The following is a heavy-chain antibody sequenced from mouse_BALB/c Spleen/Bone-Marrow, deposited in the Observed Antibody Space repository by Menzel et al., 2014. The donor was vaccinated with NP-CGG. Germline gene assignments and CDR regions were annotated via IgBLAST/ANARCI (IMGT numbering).Heavy chain of an antibody. CDR3: ARWDTTAMDY. Sequence: VHLVESGAELMKPGASVKISCKATGYTFXSYWIEWVKQRPGHGLEWIGEILPGRGSTNYNEKFKGKATFTSDTSSNTAYMQLSSLTSEDSAVYYCARWDTTAMDYWGQGTSVTVSS. D-gene: IGHD1-1*01. J-gene: IGHJ4*01. V-gene: IGHV1-9*01. CDR2: ILPGRGST. CDR1: GYTFXSYW.